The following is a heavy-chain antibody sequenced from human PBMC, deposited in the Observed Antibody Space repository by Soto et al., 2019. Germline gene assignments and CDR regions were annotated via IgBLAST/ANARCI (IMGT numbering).Heavy chain of an antibody. CDR3: AKAQSTPNYYYYGMDV. CDR2: ISYDGSNK. CDR1: GFTFSSYG. V-gene: IGHV3-30*18. Sequence: LRLSCAASGFTFSSYGMHWVRQAPGKGLEWVAVISYDGSNKYYADSVKGRFTISRDNSKNTLYLQMNSLRAEDTAVYYCAKAQSTPNYYYYGMDVWGQGTTVTVSS. J-gene: IGHJ6*02.